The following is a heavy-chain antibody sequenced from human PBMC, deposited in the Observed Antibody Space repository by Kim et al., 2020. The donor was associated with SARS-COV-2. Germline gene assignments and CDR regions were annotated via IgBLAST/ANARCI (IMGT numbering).Heavy chain of an antibody. J-gene: IGHJ4*02. CDR3: AKAGSGWDYFDY. Sequence: GGSLRLSCAASGFTFDDYAMHWVRQAPGKGLEWVSGISWDSGSIGYADSVKGRFTISRDNAKNSLYLQMNSLRAEDTALYYCAKAGSGWDYFDYWGQGT. CDR2: ISWDSGSI. CDR1: GFTFDDYA. V-gene: IGHV3-9*01. D-gene: IGHD6-19*01.